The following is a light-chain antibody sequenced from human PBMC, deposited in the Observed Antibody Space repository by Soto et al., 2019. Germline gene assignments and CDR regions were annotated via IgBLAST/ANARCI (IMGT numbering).Light chain of an antibody. CDR2: KAS. CDR3: QHYNSYPWT. J-gene: IGKJ1*01. CDR1: QSISDW. V-gene: IGKV1-5*03. Sequence: DIQMTQSPSTLSASVGDRVTITCRASQSISDWLAWYQQKPGKAHNLLIYKASSLETAVPSRFSGTGSGTEFALTIRSLQPDDFATYYCQHYNSYPWTFGQGTKVQV.